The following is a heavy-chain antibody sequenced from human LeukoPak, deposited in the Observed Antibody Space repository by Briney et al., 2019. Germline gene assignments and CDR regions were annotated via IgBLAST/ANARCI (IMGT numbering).Heavy chain of an antibody. V-gene: IGHV1-69*05. CDR2: IIPIFGTA. CDR3: AGGRPRTTNYYYYMDV. D-gene: IGHD1-1*01. J-gene: IGHJ6*03. CDR1: GGTFSSYA. Sequence: GASVKVSCKASGGTFSSYAISWVRQAPGQGLEWMGGIIPIFGTANYAQKFQGRVTITTDESTSTAYMELSSLRSEDTAVYYCAGGRPRTTNYYYYMDVWGKGTTVTVSS.